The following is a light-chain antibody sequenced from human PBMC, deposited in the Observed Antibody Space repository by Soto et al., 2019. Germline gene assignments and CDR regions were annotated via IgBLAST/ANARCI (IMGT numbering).Light chain of an antibody. CDR3: QQYYNTPWT. Sequence: DFVMTQSPDSLAVSLSERAAINGKSSQRGWSNSYNKTSLAWFQQKPGQPPKLLIYWASNRESGVPDRFSGSGSGPDFSVTISSERAEDVAVYYCQQYYNTPWTLGQGTKVEIK. CDR1: QRGWSNSYNKTS. J-gene: IGKJ1*01. CDR2: WAS. V-gene: IGKV4-1*01.